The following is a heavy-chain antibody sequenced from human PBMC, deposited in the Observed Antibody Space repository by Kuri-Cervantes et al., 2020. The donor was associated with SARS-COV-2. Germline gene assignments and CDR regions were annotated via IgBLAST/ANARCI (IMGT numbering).Heavy chain of an antibody. Sequence: GESLKISCAASGFTFSDYYMSWIRQAPGKGLEWVSYISSSGSTIYYADSVKGRFTISRDNAKNSLYPQMNSLRAEDTAVYYCARGGSYYQAFDYWGQGTLVTVSS. D-gene: IGHD1-26*01. J-gene: IGHJ4*02. CDR3: ARGGSYYQAFDY. CDR1: GFTFSDYY. CDR2: ISSSGSTI. V-gene: IGHV3-11*04.